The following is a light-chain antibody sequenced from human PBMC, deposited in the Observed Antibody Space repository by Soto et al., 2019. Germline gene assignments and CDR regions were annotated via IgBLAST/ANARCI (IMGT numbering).Light chain of an antibody. V-gene: IGLV1-47*01. CDR1: NSNIDTNY. CDR2: RNN. Sequence: QPVLTQPPSASGTPGQRVTLSCSGSNSNIDTNYVYWYQQLPGTAPKLLIYRNNQRPSGVPDRFSGSKSGTSASLAISGRRSEDEADYYCAAWDDSLNSWVFGGGTKLTVL. CDR3: AAWDDSLNSWV. J-gene: IGLJ3*02.